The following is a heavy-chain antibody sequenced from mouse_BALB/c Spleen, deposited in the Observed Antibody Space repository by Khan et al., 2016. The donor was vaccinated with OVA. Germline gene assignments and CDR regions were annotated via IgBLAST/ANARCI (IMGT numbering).Heavy chain of an antibody. CDR2: IWAGGSA. CDR1: GFSFNSYG. V-gene: IGHV2-9*02. Sequence: QVQLQQSGPGLVAPSQSLSITCTVSGFSFNSYGVHWVRQPPGKGLEWLGVIWAGGSATHNSALMSRLSISKDNSKTQAVLKMHSLQTDDTAMDYCARAFYYGAWCAFWGQGTLLTVSA. D-gene: IGHD1-1*01. J-gene: IGHJ3*01. CDR3: ARAFYYGAWCAF.